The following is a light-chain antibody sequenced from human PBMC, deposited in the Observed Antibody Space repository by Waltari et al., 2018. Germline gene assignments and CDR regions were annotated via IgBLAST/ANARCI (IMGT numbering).Light chain of an antibody. Sequence: QSALTQPASVSGSPGQSITISCTGTCSDVGSYNLVSWYQQHPGKAPKLMLYEGSKRPSGVSNRFSGSKSGNTASLTISGLQAEDEADYYCCSYAGSSTWVFGGGTKLTVL. CDR3: CSYAGSSTWV. CDR1: CSDVGSYNL. CDR2: EGS. J-gene: IGLJ3*02. V-gene: IGLV2-23*01.